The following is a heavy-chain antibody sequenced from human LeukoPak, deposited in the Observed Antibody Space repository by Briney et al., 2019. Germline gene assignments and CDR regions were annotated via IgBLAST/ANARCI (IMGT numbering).Heavy chain of an antibody. CDR1: GFTFSSYA. CDR2: ISSSSSYI. D-gene: IGHD3-22*01. CDR3: ARVPGSSGYFLDY. V-gene: IGHV3-21*04. Sequence: GGSLRLSCAASGFTFSSYAMNWVRQAPGKGLEWVSSISSSSSYIYYADSVEGRFTISRDNAKNSLYLQMNSLRAEDTAVYYCARVPGSSGYFLDYWGQGTLVTVSS. J-gene: IGHJ4*02.